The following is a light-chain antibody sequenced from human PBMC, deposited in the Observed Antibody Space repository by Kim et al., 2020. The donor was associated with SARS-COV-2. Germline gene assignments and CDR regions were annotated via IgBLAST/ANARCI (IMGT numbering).Light chain of an antibody. CDR3: QAWDNSTAV. CDR1: KLGDKY. V-gene: IGLV3-1*01. J-gene: IGLJ1*01. CDR2: QDS. Sequence: SYELTQPPSVSVSPGQTVSITCSGDKLGDKYACWYQQKPGQSPVLVIYQDSKRPSGIPERFSGSNSGNTATLTISGTQAMDEADYYCQAWDNSTAVFGTGTKLTVL.